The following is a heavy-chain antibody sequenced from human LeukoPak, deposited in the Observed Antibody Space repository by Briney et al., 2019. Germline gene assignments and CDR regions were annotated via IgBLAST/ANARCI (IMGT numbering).Heavy chain of an antibody. CDR1: GFTFTSYD. J-gene: IGHJ5*02. Sequence: GASVKVSCKASGFTFTSYDINWVRQASGQGLEWMGWMNPNNGNTGCAQKFQGRVTMTRDTSISTAYMELRGLRSEDTAVYYCVRDGEGAAISVNYWFDPWGQGTLVTVSS. CDR3: VRDGEGAAISVNYWFDP. V-gene: IGHV1-8*01. CDR2: MNPNNGNT. D-gene: IGHD2-2*02.